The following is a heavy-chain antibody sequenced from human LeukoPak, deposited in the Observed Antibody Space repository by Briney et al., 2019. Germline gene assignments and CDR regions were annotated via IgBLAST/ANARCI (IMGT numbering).Heavy chain of an antibody. CDR2: VGTLGDS. V-gene: IGHV3-13*01. D-gene: IGHD2-8*01. CDR1: GFTFTTYD. CDR3: VRGCMVCSWKTYFGP. Sequence: GGSLRLSCAASGFTFTTYDMHWVRQATGKGLEWVSAVGTLGDSFYPDSVRGRFTMSRENARNSVYLQMNSLRVEDTAVYYCVRGCMVCSWKTYFGPLGQGTLVTVSS. J-gene: IGHJ5*02.